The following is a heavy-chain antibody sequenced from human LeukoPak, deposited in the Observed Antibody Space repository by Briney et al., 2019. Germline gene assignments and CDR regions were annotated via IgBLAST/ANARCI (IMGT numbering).Heavy chain of an antibody. V-gene: IGHV3-48*01. CDR2: ISISTTNI. Sequence: PGGFLRLSCAASGFTFSSYSMNWVRQAPGQGLEWVSYISISTTNIYYADSVKGRFTVSRDNAKNSLYLQMNNLRADDTAVYYCARDHDWAFDYWGQGTLVTVSS. CDR3: ARDHDWAFDY. J-gene: IGHJ4*02. D-gene: IGHD3-9*01. CDR1: GFTFSSYS.